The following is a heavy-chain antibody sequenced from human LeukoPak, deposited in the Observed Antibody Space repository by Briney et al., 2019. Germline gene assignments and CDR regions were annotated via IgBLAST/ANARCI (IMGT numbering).Heavy chain of an antibody. CDR3: ARVGYDDSRGLIS. CDR1: RYSISSGFY. D-gene: IGHD3-22*01. Sequence: PSETLSLTCSVSRYSISSGFYGGWIRQPPGKGLGWVGIIYNGGTTYYNPSLKSRVTISVDPSNNQFSLKVTSVTASDPAVYYCARVGYDDSRGLISWGQATLVTVSS. CDR2: IYNGGTT. J-gene: IGHJ5*02. V-gene: IGHV4-38-2*02.